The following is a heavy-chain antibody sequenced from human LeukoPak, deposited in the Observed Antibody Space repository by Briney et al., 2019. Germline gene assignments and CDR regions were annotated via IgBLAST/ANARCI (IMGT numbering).Heavy chain of an antibody. CDR1: GFTFSSYA. V-gene: IGHV3-23*01. Sequence: GGSLRLSCAASGFTFSSYAMSWVRQAPGKGLEWVSTISGSVGSTYYADSVKGRFTISRDNSKNTLYLQMNSLRAEDTAVYYCAKGGYSGYDSGFDYWGQGTLVTVSS. J-gene: IGHJ4*02. CDR3: AKGGYSGYDSGFDY. CDR2: ISGSVGST. D-gene: IGHD5-12*01.